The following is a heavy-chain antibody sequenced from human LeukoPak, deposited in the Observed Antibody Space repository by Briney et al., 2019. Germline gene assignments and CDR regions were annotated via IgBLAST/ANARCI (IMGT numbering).Heavy chain of an antibody. D-gene: IGHD5-24*01. V-gene: IGHV3-30*04. CDR2: ISYDGSNK. CDR1: GFTFSSYA. Sequence: GGSLRLSCAASGFTFSSYAMHWVRQAPGKGLEWVAVISYDGSNKYYADSVKGRFTISRDNAKNSLYLQMNSLRAEDTAVYYCAREPDDYGDYWGQGSLVTVSS. J-gene: IGHJ4*02. CDR3: AREPDDYGDY.